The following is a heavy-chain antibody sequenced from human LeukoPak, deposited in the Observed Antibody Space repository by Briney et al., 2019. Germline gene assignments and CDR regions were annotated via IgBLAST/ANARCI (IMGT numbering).Heavy chain of an antibody. V-gene: IGHV3-30-3*01. Sequence: PGKSLRLSCAASGFTFSSYAMHWVRQAPGKGLEWVAVISYDGSNKYYADSVKGRFTISRDNSKNTLYLQMNSLRAEDTAVYYCARDRPYHLELWSYGSGSYGPLDAFDIWGQGTMVTVSS. CDR3: ARDRPYHLELWSYGSGSYGPLDAFDI. J-gene: IGHJ3*02. D-gene: IGHD3-10*01. CDR2: ISYDGSNK. CDR1: GFTFSSYA.